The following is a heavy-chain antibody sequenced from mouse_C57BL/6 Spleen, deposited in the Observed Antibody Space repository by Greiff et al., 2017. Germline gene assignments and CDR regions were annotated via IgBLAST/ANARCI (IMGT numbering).Heavy chain of an antibody. CDR2: INPSNGGT. D-gene: IGHD3-2*02. J-gene: IGHJ2*01. CDR3: ARSSLDSSGPRDY. V-gene: IGHV1-53*01. Sequence: QVQLQQPGTELVKPGASVKLSCKASGYTFTSYWMHWVKQRPGQGLEWIGNINPSNGGTNYNEKFKSKATLTVAKSSSTAYMQLSSLTSEDSAVYYCARSSLDSSGPRDYWGQGTTRTVAS. CDR1: GYTFTSYW.